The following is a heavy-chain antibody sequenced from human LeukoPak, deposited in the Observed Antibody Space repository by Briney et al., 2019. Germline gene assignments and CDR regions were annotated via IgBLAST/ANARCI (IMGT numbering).Heavy chain of an antibody. Sequence: GASLRLSCAASGFTFSSYAMSWVRQAPVKGLEWVSAISGSGGSTYYADSVKGRFTISRDNSKNTLYLQMNSLRAEDTAVYYCVKDCYYDSSGYYLRTSCDDFDIWGQGTMVTVSS. V-gene: IGHV3-23*01. CDR3: VKDCYYDSSGYYLRTSCDDFDI. D-gene: IGHD3-22*01. J-gene: IGHJ3*02. CDR2: ISGSGGST. CDR1: GFTFSSYA.